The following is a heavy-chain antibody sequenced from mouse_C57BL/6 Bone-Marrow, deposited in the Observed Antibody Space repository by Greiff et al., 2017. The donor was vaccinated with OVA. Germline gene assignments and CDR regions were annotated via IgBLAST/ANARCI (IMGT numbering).Heavy chain of an antibody. V-gene: IGHV1-19*01. J-gene: IGHJ3*01. CDR1: GYTFTDYY. Sequence: VQLKQSGPVLVKPGASVKMSCKASGYTFTDYYMNWVKQSHGKSLEWIGVINPYNGGTSYNQKFKGKATLTVDKSSSTAYMELNSLTSEDSALYYCARLRWGDGYYAWFAYWGQGTLVTVSA. CDR3: ARLRWGDGYYAWFAY. D-gene: IGHD2-3*01. CDR2: INPYNGGT.